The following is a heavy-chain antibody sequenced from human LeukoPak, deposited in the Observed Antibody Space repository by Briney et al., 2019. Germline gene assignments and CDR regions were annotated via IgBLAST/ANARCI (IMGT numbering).Heavy chain of an antibody. D-gene: IGHD6-13*01. J-gene: IGHJ6*02. CDR1: GFTFGDYA. CDR3: TRVGGQLVPPGLYGMDV. CDR2: IRSKAYGGTA. V-gene: IGHV3-49*03. Sequence: GGSLRLSCTASGFTFGDYAMSWFRQAPGKGLEWVGFIRSKAYGGTAEYAASVKGRFTISRDDSKSIAYLQMNSLKTEDTAVYYCTRVGGQLVPPGLYGMDVWGQGTTVTVSS.